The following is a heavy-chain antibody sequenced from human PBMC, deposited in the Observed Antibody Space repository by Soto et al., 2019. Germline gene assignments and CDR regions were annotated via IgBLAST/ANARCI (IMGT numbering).Heavy chain of an antibody. D-gene: IGHD6-19*01. CDR3: ARHPTEYSSGWYRYYYYMDV. CDR1: GGSISSTTYD. V-gene: IGHV4-39*01. CDR2: IYYSGNT. Sequence: SETLSLTCTVSGGSISSTTYDWAWIHPPPGKGLEWIGCIYYSGNTYYTPSLKSRVTISVDTSKNQFSLKLSSVTAADTAVYYCARHPTEYSSGWYRYYYYMDVWGKGTTVTVSS. J-gene: IGHJ6*03.